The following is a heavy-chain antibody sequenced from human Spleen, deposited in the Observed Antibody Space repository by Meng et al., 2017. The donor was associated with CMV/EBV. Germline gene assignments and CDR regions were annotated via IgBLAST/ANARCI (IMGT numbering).Heavy chain of an antibody. CDR2: INPNTGRT. CDR1: GFTFSTYG. CDR3: AKDLSWGGGWSQ. J-gene: IGHJ4*02. V-gene: IGHV1-2*02. D-gene: IGHD6-19*01. Sequence: GESLKISCAASGFTFSTYGMHWVRQAPGQGLEWMGWINPNTGRTNYAQQFQGRVTMTSDTSISTAYMELSSLKSDDTAVYYCAKDLSWGGGWSQWGQGTLVTVSS.